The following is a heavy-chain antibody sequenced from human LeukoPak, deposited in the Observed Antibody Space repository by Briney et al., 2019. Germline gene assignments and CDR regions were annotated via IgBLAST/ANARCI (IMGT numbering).Heavy chain of an antibody. J-gene: IGHJ5*02. D-gene: IGHD3-22*01. CDR1: GDSVSSNSAA. CDR3: ARSITMIVECIDP. CDR2: TYYRSKWYN. V-gene: IGHV6-1*01. Sequence: SQTLSLTCAISGDSVSSNSAAWNWIRQSPSRGLEWLGGTYYRSKWYNDYAVSVKSRITINPDTSKNQFSLQLNSVTPEDTAMYYCARSITMIVECIDPWGQGTLVTVSS.